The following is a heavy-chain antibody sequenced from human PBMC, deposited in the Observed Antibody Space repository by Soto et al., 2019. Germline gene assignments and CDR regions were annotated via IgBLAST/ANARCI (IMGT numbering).Heavy chain of an antibody. CDR2: ISSSSTYI. CDR1: GFTFSSYA. CDR3: SKTSTHSNYDY. D-gene: IGHD4-4*01. J-gene: IGHJ4*02. Sequence: GGSPRLSCEASGFTFSSYAMNWVRQAPGKGLEWVSSISSSSTYIYYADSVKGRFTISRDDAEGSLYLQMNSLRAEDTAMYYCSKTSTHSNYDYWGQGTQVTVSS. V-gene: IGHV3-21*01.